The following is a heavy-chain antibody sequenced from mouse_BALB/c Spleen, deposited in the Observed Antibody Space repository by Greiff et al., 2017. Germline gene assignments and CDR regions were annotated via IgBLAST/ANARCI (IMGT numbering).Heavy chain of an antibody. CDR3: ARGGLLYAMDY. V-gene: IGHV5-6-3*01. J-gene: IGHJ4*01. Sequence: DVMLVESGGGLVQPGGSLKLSCAASGFTFSSYGMSWVRQTPDKRLELVATINSNGGSTYYPDSVKGRFTISRDNAKNTLYLQMSSLKSEDTAMYYCARGGLLYAMDYWGQGTSVTVSS. D-gene: IGHD3-1*01. CDR1: GFTFSSYG. CDR2: INSNGGST.